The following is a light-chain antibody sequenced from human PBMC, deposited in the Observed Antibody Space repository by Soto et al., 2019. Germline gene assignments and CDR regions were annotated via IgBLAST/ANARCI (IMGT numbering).Light chain of an antibody. CDR1: SSDVGGYKY. V-gene: IGLV2-14*01. Sequence: QSALTQPPSASGSPGQSVTISCTGTSSDVGGYKYVSWYQQKSGKAPKLMIYDVSNRPSGVSNRFSGSKSGNTASLTISGLQAEDEADYYCSSYTSSSTLFGTGTKLTVL. CDR2: DVS. CDR3: SSYTSSSTL. J-gene: IGLJ1*01.